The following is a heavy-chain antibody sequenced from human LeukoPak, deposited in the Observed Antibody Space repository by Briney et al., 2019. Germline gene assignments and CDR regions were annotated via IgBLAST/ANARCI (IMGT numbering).Heavy chain of an antibody. Sequence: GGSLRLSCAASGFTFSSYEMNWVRQAPGKGLEWVSYISSSGSTIYYADSVKGRFTISRDNTENSLYLQMNSLRVEDTAVYYCARESRGYDMMTYYYYYMDVWGKGTTVTISS. CDR2: ISSSGSTI. D-gene: IGHD3-9*01. J-gene: IGHJ6*03. CDR3: ARESRGYDMMTYYYYYMDV. V-gene: IGHV3-48*03. CDR1: GFTFSSYE.